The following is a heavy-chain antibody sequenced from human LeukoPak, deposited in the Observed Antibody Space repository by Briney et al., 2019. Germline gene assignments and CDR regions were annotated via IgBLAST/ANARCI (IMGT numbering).Heavy chain of an antibody. D-gene: IGHD2-21*02. CDR2: IYYSGST. J-gene: IGHJ1*01. Sequence: SETLSLTCTVSGGSISTYYWSWIRQHPGKGLEWIGYIYYSGSTYYNPSLKSRVTISVDTSKNQFSLKLSSVTAADTAVYYCARTPYCGGDCPEYFQHWGQGTLVTVSS. CDR3: ARTPYCGGDCPEYFQH. CDR1: GGSISTYY. V-gene: IGHV4-59*06.